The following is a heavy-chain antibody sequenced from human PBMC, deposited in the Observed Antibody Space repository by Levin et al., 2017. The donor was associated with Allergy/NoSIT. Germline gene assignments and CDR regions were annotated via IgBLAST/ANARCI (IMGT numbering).Heavy chain of an antibody. V-gene: IGHV1-18*01. Sequence: ASVKVSCKASGYTFTSYGISWVRQAPGQGLEWMGWISAYNGNTNYAQKLQGRVTMTTDTSTSTAYMELRSLRSDDTAVYYCARDESPTEQQLVPLLDYWGQGTLVTVSS. CDR3: ARDESPTEQQLVPLLDY. CDR2: ISAYNGNT. CDR1: GYTFTSYG. D-gene: IGHD6-13*01. J-gene: IGHJ4*02.